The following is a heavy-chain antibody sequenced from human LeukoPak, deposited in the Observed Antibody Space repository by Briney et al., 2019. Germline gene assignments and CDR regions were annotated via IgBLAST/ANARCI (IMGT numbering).Heavy chain of an antibody. CDR3: ACTMVRGVIGSLLFDY. CDR1: GGTFSSYA. J-gene: IGHJ4*02. Sequence: SVKVSCKASGGTFSSYAISWVLQAPGQGLEWMGGIIPIFGTANYAQKFQGRVTITADESTSTAYMELSSLRSEDTAVYYCACTMVRGVIGSLLFDYWGQGTLVTVSS. D-gene: IGHD3-10*01. V-gene: IGHV1-69*13. CDR2: IIPIFGTA.